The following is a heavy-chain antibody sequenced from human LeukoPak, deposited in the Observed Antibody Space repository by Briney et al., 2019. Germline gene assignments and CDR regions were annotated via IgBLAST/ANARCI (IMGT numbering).Heavy chain of an antibody. J-gene: IGHJ4*02. Sequence: PSQTLSLTCAVSGGSISSGGYSWSWIRQPPGKGLEWIGYIYHSGSAYYNPSLKSRVTISVDRSKNQFSLKLSSVTAADTAVYYCARAGGGSYYVFDYWGQGTLVTVSS. D-gene: IGHD1-26*01. CDR2: IYHSGSA. CDR3: ARAGGGSYYVFDY. V-gene: IGHV4-30-2*01. CDR1: GGSISSGGYS.